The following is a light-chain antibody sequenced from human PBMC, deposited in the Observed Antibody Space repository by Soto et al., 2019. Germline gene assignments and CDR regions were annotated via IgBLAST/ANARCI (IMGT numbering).Light chain of an antibody. Sequence: DSQMTQSPSTLSGSGGGRVTISCRASQTISSWLAWYQQKPGKAPKLLIYKASSLESGVPSRFSGSGSGTEFTLTISSLQPDDFATYYCQQYNSYPWTFGQGTKVDIK. V-gene: IGKV1-5*03. CDR3: QQYNSYPWT. J-gene: IGKJ1*01. CDR1: QTISSW. CDR2: KAS.